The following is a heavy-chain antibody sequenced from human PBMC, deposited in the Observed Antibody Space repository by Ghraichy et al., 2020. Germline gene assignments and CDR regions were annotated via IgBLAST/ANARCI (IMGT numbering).Heavy chain of an antibody. CDR1: GFTFSSYG. CDR3: AKEGASDCSSTSCYSLYHDGMDV. Sequence: GGSLRLSCAASGFTFSSYGMHWVRQAPGKGLEWVAVISYDGSNKYYADSVKGRFTISRDNSKNTLYLQMNSLRAEDTAVYYCAKEGASDCSSTSCYSLYHDGMDVWGQGTTVTVSS. D-gene: IGHD2-2*01. J-gene: IGHJ6*02. V-gene: IGHV3-30*18. CDR2: ISYDGSNK.